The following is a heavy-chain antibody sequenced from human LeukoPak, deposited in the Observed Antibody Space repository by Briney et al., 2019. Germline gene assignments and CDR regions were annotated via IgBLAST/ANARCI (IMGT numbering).Heavy chain of an antibody. D-gene: IGHD6-13*01. CDR1: GFTFSSYG. CDR3: ARDRGYSSSWSNYYGMDV. J-gene: IGHJ6*02. CDR2: IWYDGSNK. V-gene: IGHV3-33*01. Sequence: GGSLRLSCSASGFTFSSYGVHWVRLAPGKGLEWVAVIWYDGSNKYYADSVKGRFTISRDNSKNTLYLQMNSLRAEDTAVYYCARDRGYSSSWSNYYGMDVWGQGTTVTVSS.